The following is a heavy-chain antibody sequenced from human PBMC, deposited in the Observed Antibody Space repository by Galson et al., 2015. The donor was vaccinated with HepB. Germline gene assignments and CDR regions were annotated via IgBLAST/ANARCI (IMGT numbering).Heavy chain of an antibody. J-gene: IGHJ2*01. D-gene: IGHD4-17*01. CDR3: ARHGVNYGDYVWYSDV. V-gene: IGHV3-30*04. CDR1: GVTYAKPP. CDR2: ISFDGRHA. Sequence: SLRHSCLDSGVTYAKPPMHWAREAQGRGLEWRTFISFDGRHAFYADSVKGRFTVSRDNSQNMLYLQMDNLRIEDSAVYFCARHGVNYGDYVWYSDVWGRGTQVTVSS.